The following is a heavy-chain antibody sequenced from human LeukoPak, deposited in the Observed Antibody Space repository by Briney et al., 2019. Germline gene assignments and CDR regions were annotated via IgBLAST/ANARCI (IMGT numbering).Heavy chain of an antibody. J-gene: IGHJ4*02. CDR1: GGTFSSYA. V-gene: IGHV1-69*04. Sequence: SVKVSCKASGGTFSSYAISWVRQAPGQGLEWMGRIIPILGIANYAQKFQGRVTITADKSTSTAYMELSSLRSEDTAVYYCARGFSSGWYDYWGQGTLVTVSP. CDR2: IIPILGIA. D-gene: IGHD6-19*01. CDR3: ARGFSSGWYDY.